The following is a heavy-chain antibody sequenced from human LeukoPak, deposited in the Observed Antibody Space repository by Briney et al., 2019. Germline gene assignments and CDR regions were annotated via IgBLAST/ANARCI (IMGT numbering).Heavy chain of an antibody. CDR2: IYYSGST. Sequence: KTSETLSLTCTVSGGSISSSSYYWGWIRQPPGKGLEWIGSIYYSGSTYYNPSLKSRVTISVDTSKNQFSLKLSSVTAADTAVYYCARHPTYYYDSSGYYWNPGYWYFDLWGRGTLVTVSS. J-gene: IGHJ2*01. D-gene: IGHD3-22*01. V-gene: IGHV4-39*01. CDR1: GGSISSSSYY. CDR3: ARHPTYYYDSSGYYWNPGYWYFDL.